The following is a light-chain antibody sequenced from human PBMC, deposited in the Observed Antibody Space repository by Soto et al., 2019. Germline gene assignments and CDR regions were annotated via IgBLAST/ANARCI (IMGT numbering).Light chain of an antibody. CDR2: GAS. J-gene: IGKJ3*01. V-gene: IGKV3-15*01. CDR3: QQYNNWPGFT. CDR1: QSVSTN. Sequence: EIVMTQSPATLSVSPGERATLPCRASQSVSTNLAWYQQKPGQAPRLLIHGASTRATGIPARFSGSGSGTEFTLTISSLQSEDFAVYYCQQYNNWPGFTFGPGTKVDIK.